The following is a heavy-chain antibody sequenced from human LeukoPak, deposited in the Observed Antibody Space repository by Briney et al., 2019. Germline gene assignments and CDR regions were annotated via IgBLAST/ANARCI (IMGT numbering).Heavy chain of an antibody. CDR2: ISTYNGNT. CDR1: GYTFTIYG. J-gene: IGHJ4*02. D-gene: IGHD6-13*01. Sequence: GASVTLSCKASGYTFTIYGISWVRQPPAQGHEWMGLISTYNGNTNYAQKLQGRVTMTTGTSTSTAYMELRSLRSEETAVYYCVRSRQQQLPQCDFWGQGTGVSVSS. CDR3: VRSRQQQLPQCDF. V-gene: IGHV1-18*01.